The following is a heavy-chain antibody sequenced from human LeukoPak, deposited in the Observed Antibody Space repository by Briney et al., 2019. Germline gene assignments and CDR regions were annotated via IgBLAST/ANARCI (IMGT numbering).Heavy chain of an antibody. CDR3: ASDAPGLLGY. D-gene: IGHD2-15*01. V-gene: IGHV4-38-2*02. CDR1: GYGYSISSGFY. Sequence: SETLSLTCTVSGYGYSISSGFYWGWIRQPPGKGLEWIGNIHYSGSTYYNASLKSRVTISVDTSKNQFSLNLSSVTAADTAIYYCASDAPGLLGYWGQGTLVTVSS. CDR2: IHYSGST. J-gene: IGHJ4*02.